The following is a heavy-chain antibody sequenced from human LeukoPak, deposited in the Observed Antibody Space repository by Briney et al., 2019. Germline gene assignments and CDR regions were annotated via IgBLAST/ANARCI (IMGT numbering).Heavy chain of an antibody. J-gene: IGHJ4*02. CDR1: GVDFSRAA. CDR2: ISKDGSIT. CDR3: AKAYDILTGYYNGFDY. Sequence: SGGSLRLSCVVSGVDFSRAAMYWVRQAPGKGLEWVGVISKDGSITAYADSVKGRFTMSRDNSKNTLYLQMNSLRAEDTAVYYCAKAYDILTGYYNGFDYWGQGTLVTVSS. V-gene: IGHV3-30*04. D-gene: IGHD3-9*01.